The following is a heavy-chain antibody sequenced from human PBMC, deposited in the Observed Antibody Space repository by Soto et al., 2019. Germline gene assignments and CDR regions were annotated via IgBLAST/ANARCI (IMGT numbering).Heavy chain of an antibody. CDR2: ISYDGSNK. V-gene: IGHV3-30-3*01. CDR1: GFTFSSYA. CDR3: ARDVAAAGPKGGLFDY. D-gene: IGHD6-13*01. J-gene: IGHJ4*02. Sequence: LRLSCAASGFTFSSYAMHWVRQAPGKGLEWVAVISYDGSNKYYADSVKGRFTISRDNSKNTLYLQMNSLRAEDTAVYYCARDVAAAGPKGGLFDYWGQGTLVTVSS.